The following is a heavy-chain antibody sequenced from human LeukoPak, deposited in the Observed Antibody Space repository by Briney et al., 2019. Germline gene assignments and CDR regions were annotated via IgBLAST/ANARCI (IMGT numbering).Heavy chain of an antibody. V-gene: IGHV3-23*01. CDR1: GFTFSTYG. J-gene: IGHJ5*02. Sequence: GGSLRLSCAASGFTFSTYGMHWVRQAPGKGLEWVSAISGSGGSTYYADSVKGRFTISRDNSKNTLYLQMNSLRAEDTAVYYCAKDYVGATAAIGGPWFDPWGQGTLVTVSS. D-gene: IGHD1-26*01. CDR2: ISGSGGST. CDR3: AKDYVGATAAIGGPWFDP.